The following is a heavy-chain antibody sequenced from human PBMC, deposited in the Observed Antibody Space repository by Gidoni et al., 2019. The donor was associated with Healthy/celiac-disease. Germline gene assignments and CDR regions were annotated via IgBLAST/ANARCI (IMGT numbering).Heavy chain of an antibody. CDR1: GFTVSSNY. J-gene: IGHJ5*02. CDR2: IYSGGST. Sequence: EVQLVESGGGLVQPGGSLRLSCSASGFTVSSNYMSWVRQAPGKGLEWVSVIYSGGSTYYADSVKGRFTISRDNSKNTLYLQMNSLRAEDTAVYYCARVGSSLWFDPWGQGTLVTVSS. CDR3: ARVGSSLWFDP. D-gene: IGHD1-26*01. V-gene: IGHV3-66*01.